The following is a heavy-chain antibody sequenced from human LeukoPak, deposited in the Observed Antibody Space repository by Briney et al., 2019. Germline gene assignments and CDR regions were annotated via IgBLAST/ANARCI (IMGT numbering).Heavy chain of an antibody. CDR3: VRDIREYDF. D-gene: IGHD3-10*01. J-gene: IGHJ4*02. Sequence: GGSLRLSCAASEFTFGSYAMSWVRKAPGKGVVWVSRINGDGSETYYADSVKGRFTSSRDNAKNTVFLQMNNLRAENTAVYYCVRDIREYDFWGQGTLVTVSS. V-gene: IGHV3-74*01. CDR2: INGDGSET. CDR1: EFTFGSYA.